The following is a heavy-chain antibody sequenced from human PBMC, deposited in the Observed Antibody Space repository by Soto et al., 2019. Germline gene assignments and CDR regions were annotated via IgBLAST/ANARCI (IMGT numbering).Heavy chain of an antibody. Sequence: ASVKVSCKVSGYTFTSYGITWVRHAPGQGLEWMGWISGYSGNTNYAQKLQGRVTMTTDTSTGTAYMELRSLRSDDTAMYYCARDRFSSSSEFDYWGQGTLVTVSS. CDR2: ISGYSGNT. J-gene: IGHJ4*02. V-gene: IGHV1-18*01. D-gene: IGHD6-6*01. CDR1: GYTFTSYG. CDR3: ARDRFSSSSEFDY.